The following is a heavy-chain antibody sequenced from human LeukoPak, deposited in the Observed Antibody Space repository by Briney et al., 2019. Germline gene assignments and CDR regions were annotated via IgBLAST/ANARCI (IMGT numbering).Heavy chain of an antibody. V-gene: IGHV1-69*13. J-gene: IGHJ4*02. D-gene: IGHD2-15*01. CDR3: ARVSPPYSYYFDY. Sequence: GASVKVSCTASGGTFSSYAISWVRQAPGQGLEWMGGIIPIFGTANYAQKFQGRVTITADESTSTAYMELSSLRSEDTAVYYCARVSPPYSYYFDYWGQGTLVTVSS. CDR1: GGTFSSYA. CDR2: IIPIFGTA.